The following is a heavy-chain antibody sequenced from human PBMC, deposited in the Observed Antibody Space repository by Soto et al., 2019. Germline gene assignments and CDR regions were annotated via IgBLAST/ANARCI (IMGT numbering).Heavy chain of an antibody. D-gene: IGHD3-10*01. Sequence: QVQLVESGGGVVQPGRSLRLSCAASGFTFSSYSMHWVRQAPGKGLEWVAVISYDGSDKYYAGSVKGRFTISRDNSKNTLYLQMNSLRAEDTAVYYWAREAGVYGSASYGMDVWGQGTTVTVSS. CDR1: GFTFSSYS. CDR2: ISYDGSDK. CDR3: AREAGVYGSASYGMDV. V-gene: IGHV3-30-3*01. J-gene: IGHJ6*02.